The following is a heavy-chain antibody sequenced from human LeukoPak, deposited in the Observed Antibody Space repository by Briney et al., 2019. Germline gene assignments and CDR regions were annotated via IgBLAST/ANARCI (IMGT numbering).Heavy chain of an antibody. CDR2: IIPILGIA. J-gene: IGHJ3*02. D-gene: IGHD2-2*01. Sequence: GASVKVSCKASGGTFSSYAISWVRQAPGQGLEWMGRIIPILGIANYAQKFQGRVTITADKSTSTAYMELSSLRSDDTAVYYCAIVVPAASDAFDIWGQGTMVTVSS. V-gene: IGHV1-69*04. CDR1: GGTFSSYA. CDR3: AIVVPAASDAFDI.